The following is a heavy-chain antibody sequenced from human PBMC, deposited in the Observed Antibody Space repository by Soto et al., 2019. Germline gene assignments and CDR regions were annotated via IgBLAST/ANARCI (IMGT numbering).Heavy chain of an antibody. J-gene: IGHJ5*02. CDR1: GYTFTSYG. D-gene: IGHD5-12*01. Sequence: ASVKVSCKASGYTFTSYGSSWVRQAPGQGLEWMGWISAYNGNTNYAQKLQGRVTMTTDTSTSTAYMELRSLRSDDTAVYYCARGSWLRGGGDWFDPWGQGTLVTVSS. V-gene: IGHV1-18*01. CDR3: ARGSWLRGGGDWFDP. CDR2: ISAYNGNT.